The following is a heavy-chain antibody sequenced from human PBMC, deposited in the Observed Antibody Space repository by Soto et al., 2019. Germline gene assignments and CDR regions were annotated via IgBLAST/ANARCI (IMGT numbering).Heavy chain of an antibody. Sequence: EVQLLESGGGLLQPGGSLRPSCAVSGFTFSNYGMSWVRQAPGKGLEWVAATSGSGDTTYYADSVKGRFTISRDNSENTLYVQINSLRADDTAVYYCAKDLGYDGSGIEIWGQGTLVTVS. CDR2: TSGSGDTT. D-gene: IGHD3-10*01. V-gene: IGHV3-23*01. CDR3: AKDLGYDGSGIEI. J-gene: IGHJ4*02. CDR1: GFTFSNYG.